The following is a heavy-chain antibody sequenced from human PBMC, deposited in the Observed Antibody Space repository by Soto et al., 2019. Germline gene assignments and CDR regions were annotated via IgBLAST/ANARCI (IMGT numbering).Heavy chain of an antibody. CDR1: GFAFTSYG. V-gene: IGHV1-18*01. CDR2: ISAYNGNT. D-gene: IGHD2-2*01. J-gene: IGHJ5*02. CDR3: ARTGGIVVVPAAMLPWFDP. Sequence: GASVKLSSKASGFAFTSYGISWVRQSPGQGLEWMGWISAYNGNTNYAQKLQGRVTMTTDTSTSTAYMELRSLRSDDTAVYYCARTGGIVVVPAAMLPWFDPWGQGTLVTVSS.